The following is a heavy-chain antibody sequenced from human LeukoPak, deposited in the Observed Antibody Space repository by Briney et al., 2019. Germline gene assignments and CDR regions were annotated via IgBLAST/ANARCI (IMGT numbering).Heavy chain of an antibody. D-gene: IGHD3-3*01. Sequence: PSETLSLTCTVSGGSISSSSYYWGWIRQPPGKGLEWIGNIYYSGSTYYNPSLKSRVTISVDTSKNQFSLKLSSVTAADTAVYYCARTTRIALRFLEWSPHFDYWGQGTLVTVSS. CDR3: ARTTRIALRFLEWSPHFDY. CDR2: IYYSGST. J-gene: IGHJ4*02. CDR1: GGSISSSSYY. V-gene: IGHV4-39*01.